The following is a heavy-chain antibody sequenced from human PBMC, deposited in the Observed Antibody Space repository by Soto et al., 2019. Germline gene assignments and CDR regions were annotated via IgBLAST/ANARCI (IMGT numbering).Heavy chain of an antibody. CDR2: FYYSGST. V-gene: IGHV4-31*03. D-gene: IGHD3-9*01. CDR3: ASSQGYYDILTGYYKGWYFDL. J-gene: IGHJ2*01. Sequence: QVQLQESGPGLVKPSQTLSLTCTFSGGYISSGGYYWSWLRQHQGQGLEWIGYFYYSGSTYYKPSLKSRVTISVDTSKNQFSLKLSSVTAADTAVYYCASSQGYYDILTGYYKGWYFDLWGRGTLVTVSS. CDR1: GGYISSGGYY.